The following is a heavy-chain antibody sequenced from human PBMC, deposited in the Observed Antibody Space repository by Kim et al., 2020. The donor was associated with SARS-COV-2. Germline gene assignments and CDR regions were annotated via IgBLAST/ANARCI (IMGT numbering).Heavy chain of an antibody. CDR1: GFTFSSYG. CDR2: ISYDGSNK. J-gene: IGHJ4*02. V-gene: IGHV3-30*18. Sequence: GGSLRLSCAASGFTFSSYGMHWVRQAPGKGLEWVAVISYDGSNKYYADSVKGRFTISRDNSKNTLYLQMNSLRAEDTAVYYCAKDLTSWYSSLNYFDYWGQGTLVTVSS. CDR3: AKDLTSWYSSLNYFDY. D-gene: IGHD6-13*01.